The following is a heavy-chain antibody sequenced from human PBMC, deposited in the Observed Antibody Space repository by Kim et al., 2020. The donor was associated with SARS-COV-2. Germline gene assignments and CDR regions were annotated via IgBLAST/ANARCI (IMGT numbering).Heavy chain of an antibody. CDR1: GYSFTSYW. Sequence: GESLKISCKGSGYSFTSYWIGWVRQMPGKGLEWMGIIYPGDSDTRYSPSFQGQVTISADKSISTAYLQWSSLKASDTAMYYCARNQYYYDSSATYYYYGMDVWGRGTTVTVSS. V-gene: IGHV5-51*01. D-gene: IGHD3-22*01. J-gene: IGHJ6*04. CDR2: IYPGDSDT. CDR3: ARNQYYYDSSATYYYYGMDV.